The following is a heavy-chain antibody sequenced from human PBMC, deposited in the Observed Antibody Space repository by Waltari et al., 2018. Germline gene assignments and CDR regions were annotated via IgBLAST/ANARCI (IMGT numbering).Heavy chain of an antibody. CDR1: GFSFDEYS. Sequence: VRLVESGGGRVEPGESLRLSCVGSGFSFDEYSMNWVRQAPGKGLEWVSSWHNGGDYKGYADSVEGRFTISRDNDKNTLYLQMNDLRVYDTAIYYCARGKAFDPWGQGTRVNVSS. CDR2: WHNGGDYK. CDR3: ARGKAFDP. J-gene: IGHJ5*02. V-gene: IGHV3-21*06.